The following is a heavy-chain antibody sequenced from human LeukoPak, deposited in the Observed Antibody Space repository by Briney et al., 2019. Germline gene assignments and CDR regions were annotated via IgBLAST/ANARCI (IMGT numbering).Heavy chain of an antibody. Sequence: PGGSLRLSCAASGFTFSSYAMSWVRQAPGKGLEWVAVIWYDGSNKYYADSVKGRFTISRDNSKNTLYLQMNSLRAEDTAVYYCARDVEADLDYWGQGTLVTVSS. J-gene: IGHJ4*02. CDR1: GFTFSSYA. CDR3: ARDVEADLDY. D-gene: IGHD2-21*01. CDR2: IWYDGSNK. V-gene: IGHV3-33*08.